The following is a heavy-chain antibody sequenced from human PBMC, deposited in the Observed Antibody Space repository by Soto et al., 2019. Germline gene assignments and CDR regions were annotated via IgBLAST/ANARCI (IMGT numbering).Heavy chain of an antibody. CDR3: ARGYSMVRGVMPLYYYGMDV. V-gene: IGHV1-2*04. J-gene: IGHJ6*02. CDR2: INPNSGGT. Sequence: GASVKVSCKASGYTFTGYYMHWVRQAPGQGLEWMGWINPNSGGTNYAQKFQGWVTMTRDTSISTAYMELSRLRSDDTAVYYCARGYSMVRGVMPLYYYGMDVWGQGTTVTVSS. D-gene: IGHD3-10*01. CDR1: GYTFTGYY.